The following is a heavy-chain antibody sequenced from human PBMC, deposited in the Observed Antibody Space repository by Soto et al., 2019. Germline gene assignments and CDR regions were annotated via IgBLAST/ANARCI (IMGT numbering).Heavy chain of an antibody. V-gene: IGHV3-30*18. CDR2: ISYDGSNK. CDR3: AKFHSNYYYYGMDV. CDR1: GFTFSSYG. J-gene: IGHJ6*02. D-gene: IGHD6-13*01. Sequence: QVQLVESGGGVVQPGRSLRLSCAASGFTFSSYGMHWVRQAPGKGLEWVAVISYDGSNKYYADSVKGRFTISRDNSKNTLYLQMNSLRAEDTAVYYCAKFHSNYYYYGMDVWGQGTTVTVSS.